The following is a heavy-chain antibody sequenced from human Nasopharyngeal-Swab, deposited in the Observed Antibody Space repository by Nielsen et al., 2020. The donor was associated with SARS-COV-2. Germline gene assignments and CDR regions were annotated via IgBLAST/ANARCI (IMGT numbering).Heavy chain of an antibody. CDR3: AKSDSSSLAGDY. Sequence: GESLKIPCAASGFTFSSYAMSWVRQAPGKGLEWVSAISGSGGSTYYADSVKGRFTISRDNSKNTLYLQMNSLRAEDTAVYYCAKSDSSSLAGDYWGQGTLVTVSS. V-gene: IGHV3-23*01. D-gene: IGHD6-13*01. CDR2: ISGSGGST. CDR1: GFTFSSYA. J-gene: IGHJ4*02.